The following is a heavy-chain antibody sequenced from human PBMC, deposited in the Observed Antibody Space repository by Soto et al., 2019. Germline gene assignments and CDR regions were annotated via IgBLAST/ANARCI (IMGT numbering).Heavy chain of an antibody. V-gene: IGHV4-39*01. CDR1: GGSISSSSYY. CDR3: ARHNSSSWYVDS. J-gene: IGHJ5*01. D-gene: IGHD6-13*01. CDR2: IYYSGST. Sequence: SETLSLTCTVSGGSISSSSYYWGWIRQPPGKGLEWIGSIYYSGSTYYNPSLKSRVTISVDTSKNQFSLKLSSVTAADTAVYYCARHNSSSWYVDSWGQGTLVTVSS.